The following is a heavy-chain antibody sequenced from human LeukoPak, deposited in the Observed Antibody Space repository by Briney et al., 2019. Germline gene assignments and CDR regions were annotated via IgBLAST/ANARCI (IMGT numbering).Heavy chain of an antibody. CDR3: ARQSYYYDSSGYYLGWFDP. CDR2: ICTSGST. Sequence: SETLSLTCTVSGGSISSYYWSWIRQPPGKGLEWIGYICTSGSTNYNPSLKSRVTISVDTSKNQLSLKLSSVTAADTAVYYCARQSYYYDSSGYYLGWFDPWGQGTLVTVSS. D-gene: IGHD3-22*01. V-gene: IGHV4-4*09. CDR1: GGSISSYY. J-gene: IGHJ5*02.